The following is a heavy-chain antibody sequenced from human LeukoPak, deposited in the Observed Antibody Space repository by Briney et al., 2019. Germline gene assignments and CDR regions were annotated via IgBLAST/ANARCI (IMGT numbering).Heavy chain of an antibody. CDR1: GGSISSSNW. D-gene: IGHD3-10*01. Sequence: SETLSLTCAVSGGSISSSNWWSWVRQPPGKGLEWIGEIYHSGSTNYNPSLKSRVTISVDKSKNQFSLKLSSVTAADTAVYYCARDPYTMVRGVPRCWGQGTLVTVSS. J-gene: IGHJ4*02. CDR2: IYHSGST. CDR3: ARDPYTMVRGVPRC. V-gene: IGHV4-4*02.